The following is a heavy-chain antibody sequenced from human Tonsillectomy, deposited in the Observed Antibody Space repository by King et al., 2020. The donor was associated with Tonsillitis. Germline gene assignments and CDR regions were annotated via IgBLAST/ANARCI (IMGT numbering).Heavy chain of an antibody. CDR1: GFNFSTFG. J-gene: IGHJ6*02. V-gene: IGHV3-33*05. Sequence: VQLVESGGGVVQPGRSLRLSCGASGFNFSTFGMHWVRQAPGRGLEWVALISYDGSDKYYADSVKGRFTISRDNSTHTLSLRMNFLRAEDTAMYYCVRGGVMRGGDDSYYYGMHVWCRGTTLAVS. CDR2: ISYDGSDK. CDR3: VRGGVMRGGDDSYYYGMHV. D-gene: IGHD3-16*01.